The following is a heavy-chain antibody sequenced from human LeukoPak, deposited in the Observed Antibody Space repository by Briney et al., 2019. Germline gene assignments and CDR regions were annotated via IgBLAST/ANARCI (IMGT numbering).Heavy chain of an antibody. D-gene: IGHD6-19*01. V-gene: IGHV3-9*01. CDR3: ARAYKDRSLAGEKESFQH. Sequence: GRSLRLSCAASGFTFDNYAMNWVRQVPGKGLEWISLISWNSGTIGYADSVKGRFTISRDNANNFLYLQMNSLRAEDTALYYCARAYKDRSLAGEKESFQHWGQGTLVTVSS. CDR1: GFTFDNYA. CDR2: ISWNSGTI. J-gene: IGHJ1*01.